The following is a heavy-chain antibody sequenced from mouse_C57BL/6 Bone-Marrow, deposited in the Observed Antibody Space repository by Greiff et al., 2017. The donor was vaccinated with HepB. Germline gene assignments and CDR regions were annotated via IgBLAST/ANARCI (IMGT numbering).Heavy chain of an antibody. D-gene: IGHD3-2*02. CDR3: ARSGSRFAY. V-gene: IGHV1-81*01. Sequence: VQGVESGAELARPGASVKLSCKASGYTFTSYGISWVKQRTGQGLEWIGEIYPRSGNTYYNEKFKGKATLTADKSSSTAYMELRSLTSEDSAVYFCARSGSRFAYWGQGTLVTVSA. CDR1: GYTFTSYG. CDR2: IYPRSGNT. J-gene: IGHJ3*01.